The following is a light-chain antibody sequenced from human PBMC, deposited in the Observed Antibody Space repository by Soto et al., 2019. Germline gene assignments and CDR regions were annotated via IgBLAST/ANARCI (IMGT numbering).Light chain of an antibody. J-gene: IGKJ1*01. CDR2: AAS. Sequence: DIQMTQSPSSLSASVRDRVTITCRASQGISNYLAWYQQKPGKVPKLLIYAASTLQSGVPSRFSGSGSGTDFTRTISSLQPEDGATYYCQKYDSAPWTFGQGTKVEIK. V-gene: IGKV1-27*01. CDR3: QKYDSAPWT. CDR1: QGISNY.